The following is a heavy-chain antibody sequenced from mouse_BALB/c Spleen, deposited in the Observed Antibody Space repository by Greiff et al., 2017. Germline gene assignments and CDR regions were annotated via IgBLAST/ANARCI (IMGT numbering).Heavy chain of an antibody. CDR1: GFSLTSYG. J-gene: IGHJ2*01. CDR2: IWAGGST. D-gene: IGHD1-1*01. Sequence: VQGVESGPGLVAPSQSLSITCTVSGFSLTSYGVHWVRQPPGKGLEWLGVIWAGGSTNYNSALMSRLSISKDNSKSQVFLKMNSLQTDDTAMYYCARDSYYYGTYYFDYWGQGTTLTVSS. CDR3: ARDSYYYGTYYFDY. V-gene: IGHV2-9*02.